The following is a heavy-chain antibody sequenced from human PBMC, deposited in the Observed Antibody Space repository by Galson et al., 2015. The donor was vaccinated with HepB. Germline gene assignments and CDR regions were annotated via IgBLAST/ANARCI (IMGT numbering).Heavy chain of an antibody. CDR1: GYTFTSYA. Sequence: SVKVSCKASGYTFTSYAMHWVRQAPGQRLEWMGWINAGNGNTKYSQKFQGGVTITRDTSASTAYMELSSLRSEDTAVYYCARDPREGSSWYNWFDPWGQGTLVTVSS. CDR3: ARDPREGSSWYNWFDP. V-gene: IGHV1-3*01. CDR2: INAGNGNT. J-gene: IGHJ5*02. D-gene: IGHD6-13*01.